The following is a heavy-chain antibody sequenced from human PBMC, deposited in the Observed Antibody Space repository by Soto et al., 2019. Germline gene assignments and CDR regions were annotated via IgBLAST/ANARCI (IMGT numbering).Heavy chain of an antibody. D-gene: IGHD4-17*01. CDR1: GDSIIRSNYY. J-gene: IGHJ3*02. CDR3: GSRTVTTFNAFDI. CDR2: IYYSKNT. Sequence: QLQLQESGPGLVKPSETLSLTCTVSGDSIIRSNYYWGWIRQPPGKGLEWIGSIYYSKNTYYNPSLKSRVTISLDTSKNQFSLRLSSVTAADMAVYYCGSRTVTTFNAFDIWGQGTMVTVSS. V-gene: IGHV4-39*01.